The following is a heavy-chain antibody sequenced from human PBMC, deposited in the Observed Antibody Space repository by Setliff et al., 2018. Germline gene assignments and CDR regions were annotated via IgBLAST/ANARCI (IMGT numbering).Heavy chain of an antibody. D-gene: IGHD3-10*01. CDR1: GFTFSSYA. CDR3: TGRTYGHQLGDY. Sequence: GGSLRLSCAASGFTFSSYAMHWVRQAPGKGLEWVARVRSNSVGGTTEYGAPVKGRFTISRDDSKDTVYLQMNDLKTEDTGVYYCTGRTYGHQLGDYWGQGTLVTVSS. J-gene: IGHJ4*02. CDR2: VRSNSVGGTT. V-gene: IGHV3-15*01.